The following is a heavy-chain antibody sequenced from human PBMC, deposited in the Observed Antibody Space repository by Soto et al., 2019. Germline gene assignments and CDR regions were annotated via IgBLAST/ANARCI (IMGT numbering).Heavy chain of an antibody. V-gene: IGHV3-23*01. J-gene: IGHJ6*02. CDR2: IIDSGGST. CDR1: EFPFSSCS. CDR3: AKGRSYYYYYGVDV. Sequence: GGSMILSCAASEFPFSSCSMGWVRQAPGKGLEWVSDIIDSGGSTYYADSVKGRFTISRDNSKSTLYLQMNSLRAEDTALYYCAKGRSYYYYYGVDVWGQGTTVTVSS.